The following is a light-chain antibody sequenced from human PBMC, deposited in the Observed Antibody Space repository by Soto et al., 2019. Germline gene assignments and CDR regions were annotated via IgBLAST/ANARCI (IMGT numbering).Light chain of an antibody. J-gene: IGLJ3*02. Sequence: QSALTQPPSASGSPGQSVTISCTGTSSDVGAYKYVSWYQQYPGKAPKLMIYEVSKRPSGVPARFSGSKSVNTSSLTVSGLQAEDEADYYCTSYVGSNIWVFGGGTKVTVL. V-gene: IGLV2-8*01. CDR2: EVS. CDR1: SSDVGAYKY. CDR3: TSYVGSNIWV.